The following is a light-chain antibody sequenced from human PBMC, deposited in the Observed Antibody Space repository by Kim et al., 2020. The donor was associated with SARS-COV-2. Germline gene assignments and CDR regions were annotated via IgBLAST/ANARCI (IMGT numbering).Light chain of an antibody. CDR3: QQYGSTPYT. Sequence: LSPGERATLSCRASEKVPGFYVAWYQQIPGQPPGLLIHVASRRAAGIADRFSGSGSGTEFSLSISRLEAEDSAVYFCQQYGSTPYTFGQGTKLEI. J-gene: IGKJ2*01. CDR2: VAS. V-gene: IGKV3-20*01. CDR1: EKVPGFY.